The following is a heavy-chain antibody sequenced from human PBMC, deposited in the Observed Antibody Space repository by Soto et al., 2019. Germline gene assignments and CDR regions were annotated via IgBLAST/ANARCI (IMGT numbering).Heavy chain of an antibody. J-gene: IGHJ4*02. Sequence: GSLRLSCAASGFTFSSYAMSWVRQAPGKGLEWVSAISGSGGSTYYADSVKGRFTISRDNSKNTLYLQMNSLRAEDTAVYYCANLVLHIVVVTASPPKFDYWGQGTLVTVSS. CDR1: GFTFSSYA. V-gene: IGHV3-23*01. CDR3: ANLVLHIVVVTASPPKFDY. CDR2: ISGSGGST. D-gene: IGHD2-21*02.